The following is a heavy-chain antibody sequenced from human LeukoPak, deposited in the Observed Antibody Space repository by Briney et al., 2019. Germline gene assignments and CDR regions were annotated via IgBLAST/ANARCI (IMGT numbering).Heavy chain of an antibody. J-gene: IGHJ4*02. CDR3: TTDLGDYDVGYFDY. Sequence: PGGSLRLSCAASGFTFSNAWMSWVRQAPGKGLEWVGRIKSKTDGGTTDYAAPVKGRFTISRDDSKNTLYLQMNSLKTEDTAVYYCTTDLGDYDVGYFDYWGQGTLVTVSS. CDR2: IKSKTDGGTT. V-gene: IGHV3-15*01. D-gene: IGHD4-17*01. CDR1: GFTFSNAW.